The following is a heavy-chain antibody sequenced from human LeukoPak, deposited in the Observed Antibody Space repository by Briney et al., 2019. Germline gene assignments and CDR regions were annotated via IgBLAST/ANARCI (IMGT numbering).Heavy chain of an antibody. Sequence: SETLSLTCTVSGGSISSYYWSWIRQPPGKGLEWIGYIYYSGSTNYNPSLKSQVTISVDTSKNQFSLKLSSVTAADTAVYYCARGGTYDFWSGFHLDYWGQGTLVTVSS. V-gene: IGHV4-59*01. D-gene: IGHD3-3*01. CDR3: ARGGTYDFWSGFHLDY. J-gene: IGHJ4*02. CDR1: GGSISSYY. CDR2: IYYSGST.